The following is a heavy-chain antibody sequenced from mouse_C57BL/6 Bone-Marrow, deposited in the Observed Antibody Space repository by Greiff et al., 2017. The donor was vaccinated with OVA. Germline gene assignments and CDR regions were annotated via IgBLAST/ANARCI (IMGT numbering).Heavy chain of an antibody. V-gene: IGHV1-50*01. CDR2: IDPSDSYT. CDR1: GYTFTSYW. CDR3: ARPSGYYFDY. J-gene: IGHJ2*01. Sequence: QVHVKQPGAELVKPGASVKLSCKASGYTFTSYWMQWVKQRPGQGLEWIGEIDPSDSYTNYNQKFKGKATLTVDTSSSTAYMQLSSLTSEDSAVYYCARPSGYYFDYWGQGTTLTVSS. D-gene: IGHD1-3*01.